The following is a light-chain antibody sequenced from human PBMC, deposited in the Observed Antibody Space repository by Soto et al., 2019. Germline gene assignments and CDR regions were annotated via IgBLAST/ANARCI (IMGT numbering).Light chain of an antibody. Sequence: QSVLTQPASVSGSPGQSITISCTGTSSDVGSYNLVSWYQQHPGKAPKLMIYEGSKRPSGVSNRFSGSKSGNTASLTISGLQAADEADYYCCSYAGSSTSYVVFGGGTKLTVL. CDR2: EGS. CDR3: CSYAGSSTSYVV. V-gene: IGLV2-23*01. CDR1: SSDVGSYNL. J-gene: IGLJ2*01.